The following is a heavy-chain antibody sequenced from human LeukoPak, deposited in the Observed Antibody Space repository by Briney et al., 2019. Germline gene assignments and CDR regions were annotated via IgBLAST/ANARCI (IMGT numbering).Heavy chain of an antibody. CDR2: ISSSGGST. CDR1: GFTFSSYA. V-gene: IGHV3-23*01. Sequence: PGGSLRLSCAASGFTFSSYAMSWVRQAPGKGLEWVSAISSSGGSTYYADSVKGRFTISRDNSKNTLYLQMNSLRAEDTAVYYCAKPLWFGELTFDYWGQGTLVTVSS. J-gene: IGHJ4*02. CDR3: AKPLWFGELTFDY. D-gene: IGHD3-10*01.